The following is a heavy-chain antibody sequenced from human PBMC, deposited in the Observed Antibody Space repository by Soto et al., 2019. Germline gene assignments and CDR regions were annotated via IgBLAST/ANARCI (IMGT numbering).Heavy chain of an antibody. CDR3: AKAPSDDGSIWFDP. CDR1: GFTFSSYG. V-gene: IGHV3-30*18. D-gene: IGHD2-21*01. CDR2: ISYDGSNK. Sequence: SLRLSCAASGFTFSSYGMHWVRQAPGKGLEWVAVISYDGSNKYYADSVKGRFTISRDNSKNTLYLQMNSLRAEDTAVYYCAKAPSDDGSIWFDPWGQGTLVTVSS. J-gene: IGHJ5*02.